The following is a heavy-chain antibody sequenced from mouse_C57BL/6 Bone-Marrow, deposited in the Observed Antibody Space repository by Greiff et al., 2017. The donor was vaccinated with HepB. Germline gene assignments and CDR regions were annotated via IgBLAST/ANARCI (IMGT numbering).Heavy chain of an antibody. CDR3: ARRDPGSSYDYAMDY. V-gene: IGHV8-12*01. D-gene: IGHD1-1*01. CDR1: GFSLSTSGMG. Sequence: QVTLKVSGPGILQSSQTLSLTCSFSGFSLSTSGMGVSWIRQPSGKGLEWLAHIYWDDDKRYNPSLKSRLTISKDTSRNQVFLKITSVDTADTATYDGARRDPGSSYDYAMDYWGQGTSVTVSS. J-gene: IGHJ4*01. CDR2: IYWDDDK.